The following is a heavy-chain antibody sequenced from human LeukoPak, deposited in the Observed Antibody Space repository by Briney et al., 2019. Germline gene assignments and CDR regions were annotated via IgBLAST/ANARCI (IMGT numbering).Heavy chain of an antibody. CDR3: AKDHQPLRYFDWLLPHFDY. CDR1: GFTFSSYA. Sequence: GGSLRLSCAASGFTFSSYAMSWVRQAPGKGLEWVSAISGSGGSTYYADSVKGRSTISRDNSKNTLYLQINSLRAEGTAVYYCAKDHQPLRYFDWLLPHFDYWGQGTLVTVSS. CDR2: ISGSGGST. D-gene: IGHD3-9*01. V-gene: IGHV3-23*01. J-gene: IGHJ4*02.